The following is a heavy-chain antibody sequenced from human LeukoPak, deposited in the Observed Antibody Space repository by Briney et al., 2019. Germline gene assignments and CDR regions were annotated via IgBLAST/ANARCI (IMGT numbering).Heavy chain of an antibody. CDR2: LRTSSSTI. CDR1: GFTLSSYS. J-gene: IGHJ6*02. CDR3: ARDYWCGGLSLIPYYYYGMDV. D-gene: IGHD3-10*01. V-gene: IGHV3-48*02. Sequence: GGFLRLSRAASGFTLSSYSMHRVRQDPGKGPEWVSYLRTSSSTISYADSVQGRFTISRDNAKNSLYLQMNSLRDENRAVYYCARDYWCGGLSLIPYYYYGMDVWGQGTTVTVSS.